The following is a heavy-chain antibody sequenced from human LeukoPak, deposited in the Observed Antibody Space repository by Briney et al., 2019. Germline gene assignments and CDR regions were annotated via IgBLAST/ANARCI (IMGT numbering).Heavy chain of an antibody. CDR1: GYTFSRYG. V-gene: IGHV1-18*01. D-gene: IGHD3-22*01. Sequence: ASVKVSCKASGYTFSRYGISWVRQAPGQGLEWMGWISGYNGHTKYAQKVQGRVTMSTDTSTSTVYMELRSLISDDTGVYYCARGQNYYDSSGYYYAPPNFDYWGQGTLVTVSS. CDR3: ARGQNYYDSSGYYYAPPNFDY. J-gene: IGHJ4*02. CDR2: ISGYNGHT.